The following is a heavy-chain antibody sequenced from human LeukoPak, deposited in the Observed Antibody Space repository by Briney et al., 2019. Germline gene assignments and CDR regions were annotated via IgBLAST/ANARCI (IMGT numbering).Heavy chain of an antibody. CDR1: GDTFTVYY. D-gene: IGHD5-24*01. CDR3: ARVLRDGYNYWTIGY. Sequence: GASVKVSCKASGDTFTVYYMHWVRQAPGQGLEWMGWINPNSGGTNYAQKFQGRVTMTRDTSISTAYMELSRLRSDDTAVYYCARVLRDGYNYWTIGYWGQGTLVTVSS. V-gene: IGHV1-2*02. J-gene: IGHJ4*02. CDR2: INPNSGGT.